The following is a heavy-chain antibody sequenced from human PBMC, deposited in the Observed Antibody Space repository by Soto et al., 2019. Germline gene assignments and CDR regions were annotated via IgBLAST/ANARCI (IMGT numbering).Heavy chain of an antibody. CDR1: GYSISSGYY. CDR3: ASKLAVNWFHP. CDR2: IYHSGIT. J-gene: IGHJ5*02. Sequence: SETLSLTCAVSGYSISSGYYWGWIRQPPVKGLEWIGIIYHSGITYYNPSLKSRVTISVDTSKNQFSLKLSSVTAADTAVYYCASKLAVNWFHPWASAPLVT. V-gene: IGHV4-38-2*01. D-gene: IGHD3-3*02.